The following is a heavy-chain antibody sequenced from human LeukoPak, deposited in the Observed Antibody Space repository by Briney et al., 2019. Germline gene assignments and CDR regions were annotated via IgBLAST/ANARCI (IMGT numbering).Heavy chain of an antibody. D-gene: IGHD5-12*01. V-gene: IGHV3-23*01. CDR3: AGRAGYDEYYFDY. CDR2: ISGNGEYT. CDR1: GFTFSSYG. Sequence: GGSLRLSCAAAGFTFSSYGMSWVRQAPGKGLEWVSAISGNGEYTYYADSVKGRVTISRDSSKNTMFLQMNSLTAEDTAVYFCAGRAGYDEYYFDYWGQGTLVTVSS. J-gene: IGHJ4*02.